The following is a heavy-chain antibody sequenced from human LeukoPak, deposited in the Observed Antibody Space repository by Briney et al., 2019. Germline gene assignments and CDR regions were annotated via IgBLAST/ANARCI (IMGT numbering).Heavy chain of an antibody. J-gene: IGHJ3*02. V-gene: IGHV3-21*01. D-gene: IGHD5-12*01. Sequence: GGSLRLSCAVSGFTFSNYAMSWVRQAPGKGLEWVSSISSSSSYIYYADSVKGRFTISRDNAKNSLYLQTNSLRAEDTAVYYCARGDWGATNAFDIWGQGTMVTVSS. CDR2: ISSSSSYI. CDR3: ARGDWGATNAFDI. CDR1: GFTFSNYA.